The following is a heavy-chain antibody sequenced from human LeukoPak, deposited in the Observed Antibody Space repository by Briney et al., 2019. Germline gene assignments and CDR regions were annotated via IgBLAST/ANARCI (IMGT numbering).Heavy chain of an antibody. CDR1: GGSISSTGHY. CDR3: ARSATVTTGYFDY. D-gene: IGHD4-17*01. J-gene: IGHJ4*02. CDR2: IYSNGNT. V-gene: IGHV4-39*07. Sequence: SETLSLTCSVFGGSISSTGHYWGWIRQSPEKGLDWIGSIYSNGNTYYNPSVKSRVTMSVDTSKNQFSLKLTSMTAAETAVYYCARSATVTTGYFDYWGQGALVTVSS.